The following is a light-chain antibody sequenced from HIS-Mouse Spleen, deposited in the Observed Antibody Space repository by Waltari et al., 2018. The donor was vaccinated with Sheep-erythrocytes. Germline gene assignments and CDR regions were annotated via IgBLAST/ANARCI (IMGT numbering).Light chain of an antibody. CDR2: EVS. Sequence: QSALTPPPSPTGSPGPSITISCAGTISDACGYNYVSRYQQHPGKAPKLMIYEVSKRPSGVPDRFSGSKSGNTASLTVSGLQAEDEADYYCSSYAGSNNWVFGGGTKLTVL. J-gene: IGLJ3*02. CDR3: SSYAGSNNWV. V-gene: IGLV2-8*01. CDR1: ISDACGYNY.